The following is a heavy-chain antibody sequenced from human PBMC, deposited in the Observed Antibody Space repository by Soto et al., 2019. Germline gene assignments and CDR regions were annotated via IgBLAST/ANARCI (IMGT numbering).Heavy chain of an antibody. CDR3: ARHIAAAGLYYYYYYMDV. J-gene: IGHJ6*03. D-gene: IGHD6-13*01. CDR1: GGSISSYY. CDR2: IYYSGST. Sequence: SETLSLTCTVSGGSISSYYWSWIRQPPGKGLEWIGYIYYSGSTNYNPSIKSRVTISVDTSKNQFSLKLSSVTAADTAVYYCARHIAAAGLYYYYYYMDVWGKGTTVTVSS. V-gene: IGHV4-59*08.